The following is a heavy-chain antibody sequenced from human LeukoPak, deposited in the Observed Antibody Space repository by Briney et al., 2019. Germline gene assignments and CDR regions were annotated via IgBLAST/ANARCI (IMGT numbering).Heavy chain of an antibody. CDR2: ISSSGSTI. Sequence: GESLRLSCAASGFTFSDYYMSWIRQAPGKGLEWVSYISSSGSTIYYADSVKGRFTISRDNAKNSLYLQMNSLRAEDTAVYYCARFPFREYYYYYYMDVWGKGTTVTVSS. CDR3: ARFPFREYYYYYYMDV. J-gene: IGHJ6*03. CDR1: GFTFSDYY. D-gene: IGHD2/OR15-2a*01. V-gene: IGHV3-11*01.